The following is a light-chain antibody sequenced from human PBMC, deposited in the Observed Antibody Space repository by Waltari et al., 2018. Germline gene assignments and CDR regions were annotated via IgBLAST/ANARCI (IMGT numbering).Light chain of an antibody. V-gene: IGKV4-1*01. CDR3: QQYSRAPYT. CDR2: WAS. CDR1: QSVLHSSNNKNY. Sequence: DIVMTQSPDSLAVSLGERATINCQSSQSVLHSSNNKNYLAWYQQKPRPPPKLLSYWASTRDSGVADRFSGSGSGPDFTLTSSSLQAEDVAVYYCQQYSRAPYTFGQGAKLEIK. J-gene: IGKJ2*01.